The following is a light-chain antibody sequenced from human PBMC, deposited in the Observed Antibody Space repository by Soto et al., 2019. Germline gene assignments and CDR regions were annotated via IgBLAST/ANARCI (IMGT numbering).Light chain of an antibody. CDR3: QQYCSSSLT. CDR2: GAS. CDR1: QSISNNF. V-gene: IGKV3-20*01. Sequence: EIVLTQSPGTLSLSPGERATLSCRASQSISNNFLAWYQQKPGQPPRLLIYGASSRAAGIPDRFGGSGSGTDFTLSISRLEPEDFAVYYCQQYCSSSLTFGQGTKLEIK. J-gene: IGKJ2*01.